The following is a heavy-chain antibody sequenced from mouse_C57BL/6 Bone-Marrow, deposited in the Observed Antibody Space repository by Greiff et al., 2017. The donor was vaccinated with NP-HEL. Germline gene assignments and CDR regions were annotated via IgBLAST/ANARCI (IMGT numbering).Heavy chain of an antibody. V-gene: IGHV7-3*01. D-gene: IGHD1-1*01. CDR3: ARYDPLLRYYYAMDY. CDR2: IRNKANGYTT. Sequence: EVQLVESGGGLVQPGGSLSLSCAASGFTFTDYYMSWVRQPPGKALEWLGFIRNKANGYTTEYSASVKGRFTISRDNSQSILYLQMNALRAEDSATYYCARYDPLLRYYYAMDYWGQGTSVTVSS. CDR1: GFTFTDYY. J-gene: IGHJ4*01.